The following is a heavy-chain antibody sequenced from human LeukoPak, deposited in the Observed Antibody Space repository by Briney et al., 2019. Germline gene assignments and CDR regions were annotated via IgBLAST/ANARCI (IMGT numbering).Heavy chain of an antibody. J-gene: IGHJ6*02. CDR2: ISYDGSSK. D-gene: IGHD3-10*01. Sequence: GGSLRLSCAASGFTFSSYAMHWVRQAPGKGLEWVAVISYDGSSKYSADSVKGRLTISRDNSKNTLYLQMNNLRAEDTAVYYCARRPGELRVLQSGGRYYYYGMDVWGQGTTVTVSS. CDR3: ARRPGELRVLQSGGRYYYYGMDV. V-gene: IGHV3-30*04. CDR1: GFTFSSYA.